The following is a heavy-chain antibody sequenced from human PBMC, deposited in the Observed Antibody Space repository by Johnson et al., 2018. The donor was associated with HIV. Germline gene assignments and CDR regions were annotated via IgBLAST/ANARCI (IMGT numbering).Heavy chain of an antibody. CDR1: GFTFSNYG. CDR3: AKDPYSGSPIDI. J-gene: IGHJ3*02. CDR2: IRYDGSNK. Sequence: QVHLVESGGGEVQPGGSLRLSRAASGFTFSNYGMHWVRQAPGKGLEWVAFIRYDGSNKYYADSVKGRFTISRDNSKNTLYLQMNSLRAEDTAVYYCAKDPYSGSPIDIWGQGTMVTVSS. V-gene: IGHV3-30*02. D-gene: IGHD1-26*01.